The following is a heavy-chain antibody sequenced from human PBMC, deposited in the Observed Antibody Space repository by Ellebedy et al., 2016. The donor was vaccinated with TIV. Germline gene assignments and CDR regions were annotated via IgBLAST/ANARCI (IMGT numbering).Heavy chain of an antibody. V-gene: IGHV1-46*04. CDR3: ARSLERLNEECGGSCYTRNDDAFDI. D-gene: IGHD2-15*01. CDR2: INPSGGST. CDR1: GYNFTSYY. Sequence: ASVKVSCKASGYNFTSYYMHWVRQAPGQGLEWMGIINPSGGSTSYAQKLQGRVTMTRDTSTSTVYMELNSLRAEDTAVYYCARSLERLNEECGGSCYTRNDDAFDIWGQGTMVTVSS. J-gene: IGHJ3*02.